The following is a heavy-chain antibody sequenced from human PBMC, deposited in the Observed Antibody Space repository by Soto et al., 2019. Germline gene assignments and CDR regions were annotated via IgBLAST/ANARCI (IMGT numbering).Heavy chain of an antibody. D-gene: IGHD6-13*01. CDR1: GGSVSSGSYY. CDR2: IYYSGST. J-gene: IGHJ4*02. CDR3: ARIHGLTCSWCSYDY. V-gene: IGHV4-61*01. Sequence: QVQLQESGPGLVKPSETLSLTCTVSGGSVSSGSYYWSWIRQPPGKGLEWIGYIYYSGSTNYNPSLKSRVTISVDTSKNQFSLKLSSVTAADTAVYYCARIHGLTCSWCSYDYWGQGTLVTVSS.